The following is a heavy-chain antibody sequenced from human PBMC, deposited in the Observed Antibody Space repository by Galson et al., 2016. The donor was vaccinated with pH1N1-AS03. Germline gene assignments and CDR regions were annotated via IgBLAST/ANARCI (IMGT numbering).Heavy chain of an antibody. CDR1: GFTFTDFA. V-gene: IGHV3-23*01. J-gene: IGHJ4*02. CDR2: TSSSGGST. Sequence: SLRLSCATSGFTFTDFAVSWVRQAPGRGLEWVSATSSSGGSTYYAESVKGRFTISRDNAKNSLYLQMNSLRADDTAVYYCLRASDYWGQGTLVTVSS. CDR3: LRASDY.